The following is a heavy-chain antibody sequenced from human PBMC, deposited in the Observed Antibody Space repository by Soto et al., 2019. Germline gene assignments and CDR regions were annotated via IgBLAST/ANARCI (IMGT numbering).Heavy chain of an antibody. CDR1: GGTINSGDYF. D-gene: IGHD1-7*01. CDR2: IYRTGST. V-gene: IGHV4-4*02. J-gene: IGHJ4*02. CDR3: ASRDPGTSVDY. Sequence: KTSETLSLTCSVSGGTINSGDYFWTWVRQPPGQGLEWIGEIYRTGSTNYNPSLKSRVTISLDKSENQFSLKVTSLTAADTAVYYCASRDPGTSVDYWGQGTLVTVSS.